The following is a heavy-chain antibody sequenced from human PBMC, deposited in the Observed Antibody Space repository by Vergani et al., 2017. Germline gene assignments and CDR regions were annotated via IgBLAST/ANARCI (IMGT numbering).Heavy chain of an antibody. CDR3: AKYGGGGSPFDY. J-gene: IGHJ4*02. CDR1: GVSISTYY. D-gene: IGHD2-15*01. V-gene: IGHV4-59*01. Sequence: QVQLQESGPGLVKPSETLSLTCIASGVSISTYYWNWIRQPPGKGLEWIGFIYYTGSTNYNPSLKGRVTISSDASKNQISLRLTSVNAADTAVYYCAKYGGGGSPFDYWGQGTLVTVSS. CDR2: IYYTGST.